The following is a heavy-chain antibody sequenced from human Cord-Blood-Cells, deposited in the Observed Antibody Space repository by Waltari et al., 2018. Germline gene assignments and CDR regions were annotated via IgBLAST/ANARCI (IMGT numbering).Heavy chain of an antibody. CDR1: GYTFTSYY. V-gene: IGHV1-46*01. CDR3: ARSRDGYNFDY. D-gene: IGHD5-12*01. CDR2: ISPTGGST. Sequence: QVQLVQSGAEVKKPGASVKVSCKASGYTFTSYYMHWVRQAPGHGLEWMGIISPTGGSTSDAQKFQVRVTMTRDTSTSTVYMELSSLRSEDTAVYYCARSRDGYNFDYWGQGTLVTVSS. J-gene: IGHJ4*02.